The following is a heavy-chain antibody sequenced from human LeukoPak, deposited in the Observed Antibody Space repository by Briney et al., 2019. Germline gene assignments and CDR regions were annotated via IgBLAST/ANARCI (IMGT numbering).Heavy chain of an antibody. Sequence: ASVKVSCKASGYTFTGYYIHWVRQAPGQGLEWMGWINPNSGGTNYAQKFQGRVTMTRDTSISTAYMELSRLTSDDPAVYYCARGAIVRDYSNSDYCGQGTLVTVSS. V-gene: IGHV1-2*02. D-gene: IGHD4-11*01. CDR1: GYTFTGYY. J-gene: IGHJ4*02. CDR3: ARGAIVRDYSNSDY. CDR2: INPNSGGT.